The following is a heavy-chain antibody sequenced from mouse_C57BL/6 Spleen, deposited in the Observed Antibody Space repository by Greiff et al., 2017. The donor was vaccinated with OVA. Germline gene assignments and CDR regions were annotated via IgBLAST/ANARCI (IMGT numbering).Heavy chain of an antibody. CDR3: AREGYGRPYAMDY. Sequence: VKVVESGPGLVAPSQSLSITCTVSGFSLTSYAISWVRQPPGKGLEWLGVIWTGGGTNYNSALKSRLSISKDNSKSQVFLKMNSLQTDDTARYYCAREGYGRPYAMDYWGQGTSVTVSS. CDR2: IWTGGGT. V-gene: IGHV2-9-1*01. CDR1: GFSLTSYA. D-gene: IGHD1-1*01. J-gene: IGHJ4*01.